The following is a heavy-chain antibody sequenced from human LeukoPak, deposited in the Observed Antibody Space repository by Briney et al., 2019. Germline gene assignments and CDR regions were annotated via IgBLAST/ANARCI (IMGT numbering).Heavy chain of an antibody. CDR1: GGSISSGGYY. V-gene: IGHV4-31*03. Sequence: SETLSLTCTVSGGSISSGGYYWSWIRQHPGKGLEWIGYIYYSGSTYYNPSLKSRVTISVDTSKNQFSLKLSSVTAADTAVYYCARSSRTAHKYSSSWYYQNWGQGTLVTVSS. CDR3: ARSSRTAHKYSSSWYYQN. D-gene: IGHD6-13*01. J-gene: IGHJ4*02. CDR2: IYYSGST.